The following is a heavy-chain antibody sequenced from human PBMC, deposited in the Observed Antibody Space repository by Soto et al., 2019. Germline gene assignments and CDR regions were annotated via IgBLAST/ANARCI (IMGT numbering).Heavy chain of an antibody. D-gene: IGHD2-2*01. CDR2: INAYNGNT. CDR3: AMTRGYQLNRFDY. J-gene: IGHJ4*02. Sequence: ASVKVSCKASGYTFTGYYMHWVRQAPGQGLEWMGWINAYNGNTNYAQKLQGRVTMTTDTSTSTAYMELRSLRSDDTAVYYCAMTRGYQLNRFDYWGQGTLVTVSS. V-gene: IGHV1-18*04. CDR1: GYTFTGYY.